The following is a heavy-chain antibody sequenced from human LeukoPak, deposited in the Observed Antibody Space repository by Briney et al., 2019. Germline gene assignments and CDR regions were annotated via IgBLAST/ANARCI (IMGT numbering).Heavy chain of an antibody. D-gene: IGHD2-21*02. CDR3: ARATATKYDY. J-gene: IGHJ4*02. V-gene: IGHV3-64*01. CDR1: GFTFSSYA. Sequence: GGSLRLSCAASGFTFSSYAMHWVRQAPGKGLEYVSAIDDNGVGTYHASSVKGRFTIPRDNSKNMLYLQMGSLRAEDMAIYYCARATATKYDYWGQGTVVTVSS. CDR2: IDDNGVGT.